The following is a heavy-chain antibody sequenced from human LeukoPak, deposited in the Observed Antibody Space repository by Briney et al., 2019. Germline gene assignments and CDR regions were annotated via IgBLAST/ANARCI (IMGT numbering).Heavy chain of an antibody. CDR3: ALAPNSNWFDF. CDR1: GDSISNFY. J-gene: IGHJ5*01. D-gene: IGHD2-8*01. V-gene: IGHV4-59*03. CDR2: FHYSGSS. Sequence: SETLSLTCTVSGDSISNFYWNWIRQSPGKGLEWIGNFHYSGSSVYNPSLKSRGTISIDTSRKQFFLKLNSVTAADTAVYFCALAPNSNWFDFWGPGTLVTVSS.